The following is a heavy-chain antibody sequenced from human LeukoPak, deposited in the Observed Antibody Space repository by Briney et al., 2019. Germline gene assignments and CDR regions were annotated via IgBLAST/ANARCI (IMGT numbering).Heavy chain of an antibody. D-gene: IGHD6-13*01. J-gene: IGHJ4*02. Sequence: GGSLRLSCAASGFTFTNYEMNWFRQAPGKGLEWVSYITSSGGTIYYAVSVKGRFTISRDNARKSLYLQMNSLRAEDTAVYYCARWVDYWGQGTLVTVSS. CDR3: ARWVDY. CDR1: GFTFTNYE. CDR2: ITSSGGTI. V-gene: IGHV3-48*03.